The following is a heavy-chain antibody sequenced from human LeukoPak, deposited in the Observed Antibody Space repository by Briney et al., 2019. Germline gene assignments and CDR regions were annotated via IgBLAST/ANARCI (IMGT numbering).Heavy chain of an antibody. CDR2: IYPVDSDT. CDR1: GDTFTTHW. J-gene: IGHJ4*02. V-gene: IGHV5-51*01. Sequence: GESLQISCQLSGDTFTTHWIAWVRQMPGRGLEWMGIIYPVDSDTRYSPSFQGQVTISADKSISTAYLQWSSLKASDTAMYYCARSEYSSTWYDYWGQGTLVTVSS. D-gene: IGHD6-13*01. CDR3: ARSEYSSTWYDY.